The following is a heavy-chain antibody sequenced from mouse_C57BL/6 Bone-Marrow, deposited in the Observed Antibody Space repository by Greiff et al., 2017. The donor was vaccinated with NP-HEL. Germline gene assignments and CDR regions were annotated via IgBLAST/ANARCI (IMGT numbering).Heavy chain of an antibody. CDR3: ARGGDCFYAMDY. D-gene: IGHD3-3*01. CDR1: GYTFTSYW. V-gene: IGHV1-64*01. CDR2: IHPNSGST. Sequence: QVQLQQPGAELVKPGASVKLSCKASGYTFTSYWMHWVKQRPGQGLEWIGMIHPNSGSTNYNEKFKSKATLTVDKSSSTAYMQLSSLTSEDSAVYYCARGGDCFYAMDYWGQGTSVTVSS. J-gene: IGHJ4*01.